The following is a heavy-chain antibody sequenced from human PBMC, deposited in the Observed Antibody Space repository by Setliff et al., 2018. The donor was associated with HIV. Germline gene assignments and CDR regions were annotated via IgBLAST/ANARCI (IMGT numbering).Heavy chain of an antibody. CDR2: IYPGDSDT. CDR1: GYSFTTYW. Sequence: GESLKISCKGSGYSFTTYWIGWVRQMPGKGLEWMGIIYPGDSDTRYSPSFQGQVTISVDKSISTAYLQWSSLKASDTAMYYCARCLVTDVDDMDYWGQGTLVTVSS. J-gene: IGHJ4*02. D-gene: IGHD5-12*01. CDR3: ARCLVTDVDDMDY. V-gene: IGHV5-51*01.